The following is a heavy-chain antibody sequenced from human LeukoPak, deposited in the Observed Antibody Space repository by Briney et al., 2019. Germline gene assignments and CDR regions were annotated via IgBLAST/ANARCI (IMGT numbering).Heavy chain of an antibody. J-gene: IGHJ6*02. D-gene: IGHD3-22*01. CDR1: GYTFTSYY. CDR3: ARDLYYYDSSGYPNYYYGMDV. V-gene: IGHV1-46*01. CDR2: INPSGGST. Sequence: APVKVSCKASGYTFTSYYMHWVRQAPGQGLEWMGIINPSGGSTSYAQKFQGRVTMTRDTSTSTVYMELSSLRSEDTAVYYCARDLYYYDSSGYPNYYYGMDVWGQGTTVTVSS.